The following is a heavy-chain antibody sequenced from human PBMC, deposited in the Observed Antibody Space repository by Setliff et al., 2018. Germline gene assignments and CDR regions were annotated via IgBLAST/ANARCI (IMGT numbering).Heavy chain of an antibody. Sequence: PSETLSLTCAVSGGSVTSHYWSWIRQPPGKGLEWIGFIFYSGDTNSNPSLKSRVTMSVDTSKNQFSLELNSVTAADTATYYCASCRYQVPYNYWGQGTLVTVS. CDR3: ASCRYQVPYNY. CDR1: GGSVTSHY. V-gene: IGHV4-59*02. J-gene: IGHJ4*02. D-gene: IGHD2-2*01. CDR2: IFYSGDT.